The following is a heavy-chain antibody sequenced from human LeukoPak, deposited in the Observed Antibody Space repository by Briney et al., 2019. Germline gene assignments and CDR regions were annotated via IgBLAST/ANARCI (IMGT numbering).Heavy chain of an antibody. Sequence: PSETLSLTCTVSGGSISSGGYYWSWIRQPPGKGLEWIGYIYHSGSTYYNPSLKSRVTISVDRSKNQFSLKLSSVTAADTAVYYCARDVFGAPGLGMDVWGQGTTVTVSS. V-gene: IGHV4-30-2*01. CDR2: IYHSGST. CDR3: ARDVFGAPGLGMDV. CDR1: GGSISSGGYY. D-gene: IGHD3-10*01. J-gene: IGHJ6*02.